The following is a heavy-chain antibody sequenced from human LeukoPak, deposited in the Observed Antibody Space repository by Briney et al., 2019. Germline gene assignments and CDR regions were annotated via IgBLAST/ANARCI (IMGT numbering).Heavy chain of an antibody. Sequence: GGSLRLSCAASGFTFSDYYMSWIRQAPGKGLEWVSYISSSGSTIYYAASVKGRFTISRDNAKNSLYLQMNSLRAEDTAVYYCARVFGAFYYYYYMDVWGKGTTVTVSS. CDR2: ISSSGSTI. CDR1: GFTFSDYY. J-gene: IGHJ6*03. D-gene: IGHD1-26*01. V-gene: IGHV3-11*01. CDR3: ARVFGAFYYYYYMDV.